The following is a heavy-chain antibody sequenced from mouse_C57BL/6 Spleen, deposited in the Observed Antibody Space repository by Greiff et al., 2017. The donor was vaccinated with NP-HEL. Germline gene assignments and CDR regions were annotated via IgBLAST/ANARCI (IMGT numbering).Heavy chain of an antibody. CDR1: GYAFSSSW. CDR3: ALFINTVVEGLDY. J-gene: IGHJ2*01. V-gene: IGHV1-82*01. Sequence: QVQLQQSGPELVKPGASVKISCKASGYAFSSSWMNWVKQRPGKGLEWIGRIYPGAGDTNYNGKFKGKATLTADKSTSTSYMQLSSLTSVDSAVYVGALFINTVVEGLDYWGQGTTLTVSS. CDR2: IYPGAGDT. D-gene: IGHD1-1*01.